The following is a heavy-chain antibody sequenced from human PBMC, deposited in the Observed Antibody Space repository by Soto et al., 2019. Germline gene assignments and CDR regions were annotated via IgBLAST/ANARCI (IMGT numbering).Heavy chain of an antibody. CDR3: ARVISSSSSLGLRYYYYGMDV. CDR2: IYYSGST. D-gene: IGHD6-6*01. J-gene: IGHJ6*02. Sequence: SETLSLTCTVSGGSISSRSYYWGWIRQPPGKGLEWIGSIYYSGSTYFNLSLNSRVTMSVDTSKSQFSLRRGSVTAADTAVYYCARVISSSSSLGLRYYYYGMDVWGQGTTVTVSS. V-gene: IGHV4-39*01. CDR1: GGSISSRSYY.